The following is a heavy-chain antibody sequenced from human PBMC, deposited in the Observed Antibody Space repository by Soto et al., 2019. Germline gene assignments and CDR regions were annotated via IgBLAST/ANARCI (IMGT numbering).Heavy chain of an antibody. CDR2: ISYDGSNK. Sequence: QVQLVESGGGVVQPGRSLRLSCAASGFTFSSYGMHWVRQAPGKGLEWVAVISYDGSNKYYADSVKGRFTISRDNSKNTLYLQMNSLRAEDTAVYYCAKDYCGGDCYPDYWGQGTLVTVSS. J-gene: IGHJ4*02. D-gene: IGHD2-21*02. CDR1: GFTFSSYG. CDR3: AKDYCGGDCYPDY. V-gene: IGHV3-30*18.